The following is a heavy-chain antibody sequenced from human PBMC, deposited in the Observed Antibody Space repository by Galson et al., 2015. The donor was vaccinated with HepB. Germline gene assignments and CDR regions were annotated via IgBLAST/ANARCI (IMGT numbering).Heavy chain of an antibody. CDR2: INGGNGNT. J-gene: IGHJ3*02. CDR1: GYTLTSHA. Sequence: SVKVSCKASGYTLTSHAMHWARQAPGQRLEWMGWINGGNGNTKYSEKFQGRVAISRDTSASTAYMELSSLRSEDTAVYYCARSLLSRYYDSSGYDAFDIWGQGTMVTVSS. CDR3: ARSLLSRYYDSSGYDAFDI. D-gene: IGHD3-22*01. V-gene: IGHV1-3*01.